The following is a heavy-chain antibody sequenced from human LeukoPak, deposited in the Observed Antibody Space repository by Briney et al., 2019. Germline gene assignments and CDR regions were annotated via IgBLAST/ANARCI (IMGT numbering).Heavy chain of an antibody. V-gene: IGHV3-9*01. Sequence: GRSLRLSCAPSGFTFDDYAMHWVRQAPGKGLEWVSGISWNSGSIGYADSVKGRFTISRDNAKNSLYLQMNSLRAEDTALYYCAKEYAGRNPYFDYWGQGTLVTVSS. CDR3: AKEYAGRNPYFDY. CDR1: GFTFDDYA. J-gene: IGHJ4*02. CDR2: ISWNSGSI.